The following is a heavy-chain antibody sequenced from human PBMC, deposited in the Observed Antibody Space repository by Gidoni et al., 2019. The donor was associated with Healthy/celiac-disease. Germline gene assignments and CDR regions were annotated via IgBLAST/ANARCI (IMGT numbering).Heavy chain of an antibody. Sequence: EVQLVAYGRGLVQHGVSHRLSCAASGFTFSSYEMNGVRQAPGKGREWVSYISSSGSTIYYADSVKVRCTISRDNAKNSLYLQMNSLRSDDTAVYYCARDDSQAEWLDNYWDYWGQGTLVTVSS. D-gene: IGHD6-19*01. J-gene: IGHJ4*02. CDR1: GFTFSSYE. CDR2: ISSSGSTI. CDR3: ARDDSQAEWLDNYWDY. V-gene: IGHV3-48*03.